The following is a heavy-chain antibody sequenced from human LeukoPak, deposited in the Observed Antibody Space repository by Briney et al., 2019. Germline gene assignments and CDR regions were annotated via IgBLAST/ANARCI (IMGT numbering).Heavy chain of an antibody. CDR1: GGSISNYY. J-gene: IGHJ4*02. D-gene: IGHD1-26*01. CDR3: ARGQGGSPYYFDY. V-gene: IGHV4-59*01. CDR2: IYYSGST. Sequence: SETLSLTCTVSGGSISNYYWSWIRQPPGKGLEWIGYIYYSGSTNYNPSLKSRVTISVDTSKNQFSLKLSSVTAADTAVYHCARGQGGSPYYFDYWGQGTLVTVSS.